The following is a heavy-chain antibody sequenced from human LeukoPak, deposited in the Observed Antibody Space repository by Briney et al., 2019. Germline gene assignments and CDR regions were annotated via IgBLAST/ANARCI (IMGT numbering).Heavy chain of an antibody. CDR1: GFTLSSSW. CDR3: ARVTFSSPYYFDY. CDR2: INSDGSST. D-gene: IGHD3-16*01. V-gene: IGHV3-74*01. Sequence: GGSLRLSCAASGFTLSSSWVHCVRQAPGRGLVWVSRINSDGSSTSYADSVKGRFTISRDNAKSTLYLQMNSLRAEDTAVYYCARVTFSSPYYFDYWGQGTPVTVSS. J-gene: IGHJ4*02.